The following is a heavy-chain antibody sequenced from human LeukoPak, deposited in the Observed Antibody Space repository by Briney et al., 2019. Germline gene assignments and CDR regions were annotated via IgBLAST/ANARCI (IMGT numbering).Heavy chain of an antibody. CDR3: AAERYSDSCCWFDP. J-gene: IGHJ5*02. CDR2: IGVGSGST. D-gene: IGHD6-13*01. V-gene: IGHV1-58*01. CDR1: GFTFSSSA. Sequence: GASVKVSCKASGFTFSSSAVQWVRQARGQHLEWIGWIGVGSGSTSYAQEFQERVTITRDMSTTTAYLELSSLRPEDTAVYYCAAERYSDSCCWFDPWGQGTLVTVSP.